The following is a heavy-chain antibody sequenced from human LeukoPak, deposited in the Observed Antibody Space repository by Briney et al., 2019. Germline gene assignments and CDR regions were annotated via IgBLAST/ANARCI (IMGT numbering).Heavy chain of an antibody. J-gene: IGHJ6*02. D-gene: IGHD2-2*01. Sequence: SVKVSCKASGGTFSSYAISWVRQAPGQGLEWMGRIIPILGIANYAQKFQGRVTITADRSTSTAYMELSSLRSEDTAVYYCAREGGYCSSTSCYWDYGMDVWGQGTTVTVSS. CDR1: GGTFSSYA. CDR3: AREGGYCSSTSCYWDYGMDV. V-gene: IGHV1-69*04. CDR2: IIPILGIA.